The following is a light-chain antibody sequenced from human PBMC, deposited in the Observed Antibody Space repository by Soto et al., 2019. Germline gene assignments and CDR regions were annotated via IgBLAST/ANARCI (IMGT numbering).Light chain of an antibody. J-gene: IGKJ3*01. Sequence: EIVLTQSPGTLSLSPGERATLSCRASQSVSNNYLAWYQQKPGQAPRLLIYDASNRATGIPARFSGSGSGTDFTLTISSLEPEDFAVYYCQQRSNWPPRGFTFGPGTKVDIK. CDR2: DAS. V-gene: IGKV3-11*01. CDR3: QQRSNWPPRGFT. CDR1: QSVSNNY.